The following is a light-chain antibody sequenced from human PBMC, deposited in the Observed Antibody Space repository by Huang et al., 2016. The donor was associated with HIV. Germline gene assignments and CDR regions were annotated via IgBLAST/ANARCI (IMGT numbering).Light chain of an antibody. Sequence: EVVMTQSPVTLSVSPGERATLSCRASQSVNNKLAWFQQKPGQAPGLLIHDASIRATGIPDRVSGSGSGTEFTLTISSLQSEDFAVYYCQQYNNWPPWTFGQGTKVEIK. CDR1: QSVNNK. J-gene: IGKJ1*01. CDR3: QQYNNWPPWT. CDR2: DAS. V-gene: IGKV3-15*01.